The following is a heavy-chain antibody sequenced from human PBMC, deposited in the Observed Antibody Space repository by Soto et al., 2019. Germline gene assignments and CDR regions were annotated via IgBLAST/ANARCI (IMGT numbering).Heavy chain of an antibody. D-gene: IGHD3-3*01. CDR3: ARHFGMVKDYYYYYGMDV. V-gene: IGHV1-46*02. Sequence: QVQLVQSGAEVKNPGASANLSCKAAGDTFKNFYIHWVLQAPGQGLEWLGMISPSGHNTTYPQKFQGRVTMTRDTSTSPLYMELSNLRSDDTAIYYCARHFGMVKDYYYYYGMDVWGQGPTVTVSS. J-gene: IGHJ6*02. CDR1: GDTFKNFY. CDR2: ISPSGHNT.